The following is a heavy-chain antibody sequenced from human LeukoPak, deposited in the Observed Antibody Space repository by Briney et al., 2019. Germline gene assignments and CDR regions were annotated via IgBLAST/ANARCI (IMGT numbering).Heavy chain of an antibody. J-gene: IGHJ6*03. Sequence: GASVKVSCKASGYTFTGYYMHWVRQAPGQGLEWMGWINPNSGGTNYAQKFQGRVTMTRDTSISTAYMELSRLRSDDTAVYYCARAGGTAAAGRYMDVWGKGTTVTVSS. CDR2: INPNSGGT. V-gene: IGHV1-2*02. CDR1: GYTFTGYY. CDR3: ARAGGTAAAGRYMDV. D-gene: IGHD6-25*01.